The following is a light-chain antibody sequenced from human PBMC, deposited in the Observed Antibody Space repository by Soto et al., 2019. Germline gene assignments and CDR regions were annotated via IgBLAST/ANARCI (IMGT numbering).Light chain of an antibody. Sequence: QSALTQPASVSGSPGQSITISCTGTSSDVGSYNFVSWYQQHAGTAPKLIIYQVTNRPSGVSDRFSASKSGDTASLTISGLQAEDEAFYYCSSYTAVSTDILFGGGTKVTVL. V-gene: IGLV2-14*01. CDR2: QVT. CDR3: SSYTAVSTDIL. J-gene: IGLJ2*01. CDR1: SSDVGSYNF.